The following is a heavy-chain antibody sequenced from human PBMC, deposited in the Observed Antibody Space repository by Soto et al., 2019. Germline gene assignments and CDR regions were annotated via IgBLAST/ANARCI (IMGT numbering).Heavy chain of an antibody. CDR1: GYTFTSYD. D-gene: IGHD3-22*01. CDR3: ARGPSPYYYDSSGLSDY. Sequence: GASVKVSCKASGYTFTSYDINWVRQATGQGLEWMGWMNPNSGNTGYAQKFQGRVTMTRNTSISTAYMELSSLRSEDTAVYYCARGPSPYYYDSSGLSDYWGQGTLVTSPQ. CDR2: MNPNSGNT. J-gene: IGHJ4*02. V-gene: IGHV1-8*01.